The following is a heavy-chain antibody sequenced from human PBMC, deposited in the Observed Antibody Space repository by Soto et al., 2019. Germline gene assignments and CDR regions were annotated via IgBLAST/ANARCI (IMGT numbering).Heavy chain of an antibody. Sequence: EVKLVESGGGLVQSGGSLRLSCATSGFTFSDEWMHWVRQAPGKGLVWVSRINKDGSYKNYADFVEGRFTISRDDARSELYLHMNKMMAEDTAVYYCGRGGLEPFDYLGQGALVTVSS. J-gene: IGHJ4*02. CDR3: GRGGLEPFDY. D-gene: IGHD1-1*01. CDR1: GFTFSDEW. CDR2: INKDGSYK. V-gene: IGHV3-74*01.